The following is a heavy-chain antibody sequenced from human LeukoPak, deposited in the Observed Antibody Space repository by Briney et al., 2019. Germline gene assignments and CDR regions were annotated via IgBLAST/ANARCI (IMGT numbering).Heavy chain of an antibody. V-gene: IGHV1-69*05. J-gene: IGHJ4*02. Sequence: SVKVSCKASGGTFSSYAISWGRQAPGQGLEWMGGIIPIFGTANYAQKFQGRVTITTDESTSTAYMELSSLRSEDTAVYYCARARYDFWSGRHQSGYQDWGQGTLVTVSS. CDR2: IIPIFGTA. CDR3: ARARYDFWSGRHQSGYQD. D-gene: IGHD3-3*01. CDR1: GGTFSSYA.